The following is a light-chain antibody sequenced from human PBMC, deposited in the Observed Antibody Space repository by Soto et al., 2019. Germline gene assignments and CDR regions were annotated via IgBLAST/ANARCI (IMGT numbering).Light chain of an antibody. CDR1: QSVSSSY. Sequence: EIVLTQSPGTLSLSPGERATLSCRASQSVSSSYLAWYQQKPGQAPRLLIYGASSRATGIPDRFSGSGSGTDFTLTISRLEPEDFSVFYCQQYANSWSFGQGTKVDI. J-gene: IGKJ1*01. CDR3: QQYANSWS. CDR2: GAS. V-gene: IGKV3-20*01.